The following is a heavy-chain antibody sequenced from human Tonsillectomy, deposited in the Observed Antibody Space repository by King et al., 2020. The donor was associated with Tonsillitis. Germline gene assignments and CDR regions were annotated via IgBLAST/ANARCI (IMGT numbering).Heavy chain of an antibody. CDR2: INPNSGGT. CDR1: GYTFTGYY. D-gene: IGHD5-18*01. V-gene: IGHV1-2*04. CDR3: ARGGYNYGYGGYNWFDP. Sequence: QLVQSGAEVKKPGASVKVSCKASGYTFTGYYMHWVRQAPGQGLEWMGWINPNSGGTNYAQKFQGWVTMTRDTSISTAYMELSRLRSDDTAVYYCARGGYNYGYGGYNWFDPWGQGTLVTVSS. J-gene: IGHJ5*02.